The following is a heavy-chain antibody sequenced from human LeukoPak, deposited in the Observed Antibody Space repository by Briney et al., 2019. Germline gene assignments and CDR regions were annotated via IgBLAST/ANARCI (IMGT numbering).Heavy chain of an antibody. V-gene: IGHV1-2*02. Sequence: ASVTLSCTASGYTFTGYYMHWVRQAPGQGLEWMGWINPNSSDTNYAQKFQGRVSMTRHTSISTAYMDLSGLRSDDTALYYCARGLGWDSGTYLGAWGQGTLVTVSS. D-gene: IGHD1-26*01. CDR1: GYTFTGYY. CDR3: ARGLGWDSGTYLGA. CDR2: INPNSSDT. J-gene: IGHJ5*02.